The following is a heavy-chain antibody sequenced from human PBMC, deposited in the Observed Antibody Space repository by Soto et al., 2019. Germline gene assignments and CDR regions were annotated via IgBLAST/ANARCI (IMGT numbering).Heavy chain of an antibody. CDR2: IYHSGST. V-gene: IGHV4-39*07. CDR1: GGSISSSSYY. CDR3: ARDQGAAGPDY. Sequence: SETLSLTCTVSGGSISSSSYYWGWIRQPPGKGLEWIGEIYHSGSTNYNPSLKSRVTISVDKSKNQFSLKLSSVTAADTAVYYCARDQGAAGPDYWGQGTLVTVSS. J-gene: IGHJ4*02. D-gene: IGHD6-13*01.